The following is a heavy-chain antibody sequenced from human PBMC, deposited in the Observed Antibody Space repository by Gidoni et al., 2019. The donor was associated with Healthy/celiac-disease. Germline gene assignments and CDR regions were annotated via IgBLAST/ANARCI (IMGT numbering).Heavy chain of an antibody. CDR1: GFTFSSYW. D-gene: IGHD3-22*01. Sequence: EVQLVESGGGLVQPEGSLRLSCAASGFTFSSYWMHWVRQAPGKGLVWVSRINSDGSSTSYADSVKGRFTISRDNAKNTLYLQMNSLRAEDTAVYYCARVRGYYYDSSGYYDYWGQGTLVTVSS. V-gene: IGHV3-74*01. J-gene: IGHJ4*02. CDR3: ARVRGYYYDSSGYYDY. CDR2: INSDGSST.